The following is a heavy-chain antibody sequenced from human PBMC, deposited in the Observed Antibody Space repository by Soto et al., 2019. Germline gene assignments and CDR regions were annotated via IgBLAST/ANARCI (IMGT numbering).Heavy chain of an antibody. CDR1: GFTFSSYG. V-gene: IGHV3-33*01. J-gene: IGHJ4*02. CDR3: ARAWGDCSSTSCYETPFHY. Sequence: GGSLRLSCAASGFTFSSYGMHWVRQAPGKGLEWVAVIWYDGSNKYYADSVKGRFTISRDNSKNTLYLQMNSLRAEDTAVYYCARAWGDCSSTSCYETPFHYWRQGTLVTVSS. D-gene: IGHD2-2*01. CDR2: IWYDGSNK.